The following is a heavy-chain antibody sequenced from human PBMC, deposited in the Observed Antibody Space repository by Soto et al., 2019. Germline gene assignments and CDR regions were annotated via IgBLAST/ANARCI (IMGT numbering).Heavy chain of an antibody. CDR1: GGTFRNYA. V-gene: IGHV1-69*01. Sequence: QVQLVQSGSDVKKPGSSVKVSCKASGGTFRNYAISWVRQAPGQGLEWMGGIIPVFGRKNYAQKYQGRVTITAYESTSTAYMEVSSLSSEDTAVYYCVLGMTSRYYYGMDVWGRGTTVAVSS. J-gene: IGHJ6*02. CDR3: VLGMTSRYYYGMDV. D-gene: IGHD3-3*02. CDR2: IIPVFGRK.